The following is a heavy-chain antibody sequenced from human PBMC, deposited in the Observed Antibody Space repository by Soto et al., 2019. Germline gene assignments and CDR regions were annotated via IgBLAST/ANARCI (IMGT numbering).Heavy chain of an antibody. CDR1: GASISGFY. J-gene: IGHJ5*02. Sequence: PSETLSLTCTVSGASISGFYCSWIRRSAGKGLEWIGRIYATGTTDYNPSLKSRVMMSVDTSKKQFSLKLRSVTAADTAVYYCVRDGTKTLRDWFDHWGQGISVTVSS. CDR2: IYATGTT. CDR3: VRDGTKTLRDWFDH. V-gene: IGHV4-4*07. D-gene: IGHD1-1*01.